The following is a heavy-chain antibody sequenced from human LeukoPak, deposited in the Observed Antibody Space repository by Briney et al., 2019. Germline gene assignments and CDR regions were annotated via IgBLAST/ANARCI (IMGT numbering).Heavy chain of an antibody. J-gene: IGHJ6*03. CDR3: AKDTYDFLYYYYYTDV. V-gene: IGHV3-23*01. D-gene: IGHD3-3*01. CDR2: ISGSGGST. CDR1: GFTFSSYA. Sequence: GGSLRLSCAASGFTFSSYAMSWVRQAPGKGLEWVSAISGSGGSTYYADSVEGRFTISRDNSKNTLYLQMNSLRAEDTAVYYCAKDTYDFLYYYYYTDVWGKGTTVTVSS.